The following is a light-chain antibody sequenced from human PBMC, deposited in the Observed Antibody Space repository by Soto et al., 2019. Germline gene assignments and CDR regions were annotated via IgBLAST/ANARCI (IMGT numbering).Light chain of an antibody. CDR3: TSYTTSTTYV. Sequence: QSALTQPASVSGSPGQSITISCTGTSSDVGGYNYVSWYQHQPGKAPKLMLYEVSTRPSGISNRFSGSKSGNTASLTISGLQADDEGDYYCTSYTTSTTYVFGTGTKVTVL. CDR2: EVS. J-gene: IGLJ1*01. V-gene: IGLV2-14*01. CDR1: SSDVGGYNY.